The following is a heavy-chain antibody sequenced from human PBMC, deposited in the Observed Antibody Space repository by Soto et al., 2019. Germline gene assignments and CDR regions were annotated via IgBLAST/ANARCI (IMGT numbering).Heavy chain of an antibody. CDR2: IWYDGSNK. CDR1: GFTFSSYG. V-gene: IGHV3-33*01. Sequence: QVQLVESGGGVVQPGRSLRLSCAASGFTFSSYGMHWVRQAPGKGLEWVAVIWYDGSNKYYADSVKGRFTISRDNSKNTLYLQMNSLRAEDTAVYYCARGGSGSYPLPMDVWGQGTTVTVSS. CDR3: ARGGSGSYPLPMDV. J-gene: IGHJ6*02. D-gene: IGHD3-10*01.